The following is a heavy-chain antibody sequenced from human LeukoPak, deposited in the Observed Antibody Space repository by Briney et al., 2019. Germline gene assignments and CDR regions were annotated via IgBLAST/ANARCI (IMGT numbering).Heavy chain of an antibody. CDR2: TNPNSGGT. J-gene: IGHJ6*03. CDR3: ARPAAKGVYYYYYMDV. CDR1: GYTFTGYY. V-gene: IGHV1-2*02. Sequence: ASVKVSCKASGYTFTGYYMHWVRQAPGQGLEWMGWTNPNSGGTNYAQKFQGRVTMTRDTSISTAYMELSRLRSDDTAVYHCARPAAKGVYYYYYMDVWGKGTTVTVSS. D-gene: IGHD2-2*01.